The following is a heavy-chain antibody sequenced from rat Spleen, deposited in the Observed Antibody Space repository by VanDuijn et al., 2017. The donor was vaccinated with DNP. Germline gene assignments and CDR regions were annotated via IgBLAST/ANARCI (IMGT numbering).Heavy chain of an antibody. Sequence: QVQLKESGPGLVQPSQTLSLTCTVSGFSLTSYTVSWVRQPPGKGLEWIAAISSGGSTYYSSGLESRLTISRDTSKSQVFLEMNSPQIEDTAIYFCARDPFYNSGALDAWGQGTSVTVSS. D-gene: IGHD4-3*01. V-gene: IGHV2-6*01. J-gene: IGHJ4*01. CDR3: ARDPFYNSGALDA. CDR1: GFSLTSYT. CDR2: ISSGGST.